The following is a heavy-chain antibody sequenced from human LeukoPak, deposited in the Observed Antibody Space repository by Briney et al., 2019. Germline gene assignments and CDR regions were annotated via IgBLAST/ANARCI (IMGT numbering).Heavy chain of an antibody. Sequence: GESLKISCKGSGYSFTSYWIGWVRQMPGKGLEWMGIIYPDDSDTKYSTSFQGQVTISADKSISTAYLQWSSLKASDTAMYYCARLAFCTNAVCFSNYYYSMDVWGRGTTVTVSS. CDR2: IYPDDSDT. CDR3: ARLAFCTNAVCFSNYYYSMDV. V-gene: IGHV5-51*03. J-gene: IGHJ6*03. D-gene: IGHD2-8*01. CDR1: GYSFTSYW.